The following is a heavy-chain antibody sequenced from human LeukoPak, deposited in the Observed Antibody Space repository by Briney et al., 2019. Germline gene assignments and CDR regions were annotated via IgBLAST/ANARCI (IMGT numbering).Heavy chain of an antibody. J-gene: IGHJ4*02. V-gene: IGHV3-73*01. CDR3: TRLREPYYYDSSGTPTHFDY. Sequence: GGSLRLSCAASGFTFSGSAMHWVRQASGKGLEWVGRIRSKANSYATAYAASVKGRFTISRDDSKNTAYLQMNSLKTEDTAVYYCTRLREPYYYDSSGTPTHFDYWGQGTLVTVSS. CDR2: IRSKANSYAT. D-gene: IGHD3-22*01. CDR1: GFTFSGSA.